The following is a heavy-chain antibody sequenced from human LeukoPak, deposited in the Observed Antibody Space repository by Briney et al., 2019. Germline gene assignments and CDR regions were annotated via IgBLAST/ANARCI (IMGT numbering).Heavy chain of an antibody. Sequence: GGSLRLSCAASGFTFSSYSMNWVRQAPGEGLEWVSYISSLSGTIYYADSVKGRFTISRDNAKNSLYLQMDSLRAEDTAVYYCAKGSGYERSYYYYYMDVWGKGTTVTFSS. CDR2: ISSLSGTI. CDR1: GFTFSSYS. CDR3: AKGSGYERSYYYYYMDV. J-gene: IGHJ6*03. V-gene: IGHV3-48*01. D-gene: IGHD5-12*01.